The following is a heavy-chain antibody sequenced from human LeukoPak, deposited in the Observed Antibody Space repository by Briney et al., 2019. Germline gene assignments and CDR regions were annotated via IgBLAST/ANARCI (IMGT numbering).Heavy chain of an antibody. Sequence: SETLSLTCAVYGGSFSGYYWSWIRQPPGKGLEWIGEINHSGSTNYNPSLKSRVTISVDTSKNQFSLKLSSVTAADTALYYCARLRTTIFGVVTRPFDYWGQGTLVTVSS. D-gene: IGHD3-3*01. V-gene: IGHV4-34*01. CDR1: GGSFSGYY. CDR3: ARLRTTIFGVVTRPFDY. J-gene: IGHJ4*02. CDR2: INHSGST.